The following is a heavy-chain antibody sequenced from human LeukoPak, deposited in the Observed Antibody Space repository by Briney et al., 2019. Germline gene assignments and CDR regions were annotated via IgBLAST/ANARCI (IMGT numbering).Heavy chain of an antibody. CDR3: AGVQDNILTGYYRY. V-gene: IGHV1-69*01. J-gene: IGHJ4*02. Sequence: SVKVSCKASGGTFSSYAISWVRQAPGQGLEWMGGIIPIFGTANYAQKFQGRVTITADESTSTAYMELSSLRSEDTAVYYCAGVQDNILTGYYRYWGQGTLVTVSS. CDR2: IIPIFGTA. D-gene: IGHD3-9*01. CDR1: GGTFSSYA.